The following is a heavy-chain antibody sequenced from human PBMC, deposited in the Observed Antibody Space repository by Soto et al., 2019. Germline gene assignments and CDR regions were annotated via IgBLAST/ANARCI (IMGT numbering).Heavy chain of an antibody. CDR2: IPSSGGTI. D-gene: IGHD3-3*01. Sequence: QTGGSLRLSCAASGFTFSSFQMNWVRQAPGKGPEWVSYIPSSGGTIYYADSVKGRSTTSRDNAKNSLFLQMNSLRADDTAIYYCARDGTGDFWSGYFTSFDYWGQGTLVTDSS. CDR3: ARDGTGDFWSGYFTSFDY. CDR1: GFTFSSFQ. J-gene: IGHJ4*01. V-gene: IGHV3-48*03.